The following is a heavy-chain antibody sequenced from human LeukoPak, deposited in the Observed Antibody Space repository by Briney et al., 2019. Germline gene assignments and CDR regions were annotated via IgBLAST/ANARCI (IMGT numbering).Heavy chain of an antibody. CDR1: GFTVSSNY. J-gene: IGHJ4*02. V-gene: IGHV3-11*01. Sequence: GGSLRLSCAASGFTVSSNYMSWVRQAPGRGLEWVSYISSSGSTIYYADPVKGRFTISRDNAKNSLYLQMNSLRAEDTAVYYCARERGYSVHYWGQGTLVTVSS. CDR2: ISSSGSTI. D-gene: IGHD5/OR15-5a*01. CDR3: ARERGYSVHY.